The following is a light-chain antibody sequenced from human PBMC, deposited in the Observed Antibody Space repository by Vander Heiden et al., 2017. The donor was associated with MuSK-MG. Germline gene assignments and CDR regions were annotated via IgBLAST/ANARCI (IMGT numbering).Light chain of an antibody. CDR3: QQTYRTPQT. V-gene: IGKV1-39*01. CDR2: AAS. Sequence: DIQMTQSPSSLSASVGDRATITCRASQSISNFLNWYQHKPGKAPKLLIYAASSLQSGVPSRFSGSGSGTDFTLTITSLQPEYFATYYCQQTYRTPQTFGLGTKVEIK. J-gene: IGKJ1*01. CDR1: QSISNF.